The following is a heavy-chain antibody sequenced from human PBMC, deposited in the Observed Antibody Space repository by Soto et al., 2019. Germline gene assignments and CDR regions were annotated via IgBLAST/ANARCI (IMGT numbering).Heavy chain of an antibody. Sequence: GASVKVSCKASGYTFTSYGIHWVRQAPGQRLEWMGWINAGTGDTRSSEKFQGRVTITRDTSVTTAYMELSSLRSEDTAVYYCARDPSYYGMDVWGQGTTVTVSS. V-gene: IGHV1-3*01. CDR3: ARDPSYYGMDV. CDR2: INAGTGDT. CDR1: GYTFTSYG. J-gene: IGHJ6*02.